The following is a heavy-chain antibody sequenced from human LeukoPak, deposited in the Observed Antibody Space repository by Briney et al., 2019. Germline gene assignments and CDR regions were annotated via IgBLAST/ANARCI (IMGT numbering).Heavy chain of an antibody. CDR1: GFTFSSYG. CDR3: ARRGSGDAFDI. V-gene: IGHV3-30*19. Sequence: GGSLRLSCAASGFTFSSYGMHWVRQAPGKGLEWVAVISYDGSNKYYADSVKGRFTISRDNSKNTLYLQMNSLRAEDTAVYYCARRGSGDAFDIWGQGTMVTVSS. J-gene: IGHJ3*02. CDR2: ISYDGSNK. D-gene: IGHD5-12*01.